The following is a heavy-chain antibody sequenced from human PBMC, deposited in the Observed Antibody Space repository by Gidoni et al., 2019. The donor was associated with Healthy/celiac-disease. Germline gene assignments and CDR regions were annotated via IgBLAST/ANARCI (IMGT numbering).Heavy chain of an antibody. CDR1: GYTFTGYY. D-gene: IGHD2-2*02. V-gene: IGHV1-2*02. CDR2: INPKGGGK. J-gene: IGHJ6*02. Sequence: QVQLVQSGAEVKKPGASVKVSCAASGYTFTGYYMHWVRQAPGQGLGWMGWINPKGGGKNSAQKFQGRVTMTRGTSISTAYMELSRLRSDDTAVYFGANGGTPAAIELYYYYGMDVWGQGTTVTVSS. CDR3: ANGGTPAAIELYYYYGMDV.